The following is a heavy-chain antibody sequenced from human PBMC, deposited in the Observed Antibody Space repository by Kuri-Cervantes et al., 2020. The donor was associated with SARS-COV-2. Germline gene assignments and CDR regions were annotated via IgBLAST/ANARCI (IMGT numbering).Heavy chain of an antibody. J-gene: IGHJ4*02. CDR1: GFTFSSYA. Sequence: GGSLRLSCAASGFTFSSYAMHWVRQAPGKGLEWVAVISYDGSNKYYADSVKGRFTISRDNSKNTLYLQMNSLRAEDTAVYYCARDDPVRGVRFDYWGQGTLVTDSS. V-gene: IGHV3-30-3*01. D-gene: IGHD3-10*01. CDR3: ARDDPVRGVRFDY. CDR2: ISYDGSNK.